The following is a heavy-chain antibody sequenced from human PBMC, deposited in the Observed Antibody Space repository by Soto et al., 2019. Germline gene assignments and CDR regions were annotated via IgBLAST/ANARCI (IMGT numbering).Heavy chain of an antibody. CDR2: ISDSGTGT. CDR3: AKDHTVVIRDAFDI. D-gene: IGHD3-22*01. Sequence: EVQLLESGGGLVQPGGSLRLSCAASGFTCSSYAMYWVRQAPGKGLAWVSGISDSGTGTYYADSVKGRFTISRDNSKNTVYLQMKSLRAEDTAVYYCAKDHTVVIRDAFDIWGQGTMVNVSS. V-gene: IGHV3-23*01. CDR1: GFTCSSYA. J-gene: IGHJ3*02.